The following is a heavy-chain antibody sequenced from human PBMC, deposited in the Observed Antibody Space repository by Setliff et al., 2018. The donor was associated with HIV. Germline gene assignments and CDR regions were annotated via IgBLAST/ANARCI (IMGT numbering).Heavy chain of an antibody. CDR2: ISSGGEIM. CDR1: GGSFSDYY. D-gene: IGHD2-8*02. Sequence: PSETLSLTCTVSGGSFSDYYRSWIRQPPGKGLEWVSAISSGGEIMFYADSVKGRFTISRDNSKNTLYLQMISLRADDTAVYYCAKSLLVAGNDYWGQGTLVTVSS. J-gene: IGHJ4*02. V-gene: IGHV3-23*01. CDR3: AKSLLVAGNDY.